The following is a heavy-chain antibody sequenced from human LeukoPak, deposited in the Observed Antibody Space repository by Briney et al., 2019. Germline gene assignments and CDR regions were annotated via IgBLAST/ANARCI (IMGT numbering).Heavy chain of an antibody. CDR1: GFTFNTYS. J-gene: IGHJ4*02. V-gene: IGHV3-21*01. CDR3: ANHFACGSTSCPPFDS. CDR2: ISDNSNYI. Sequence: GGSLRLSCAASGFTFNTYSMNWVRQAPGKGLEWVSSISDNSNYIYYSDSVEGRFTISRDNAKNSLYLQMNSLRVEDTAVYYCANHFACGSTSCPPFDSWGQGTLVTVSS. D-gene: IGHD2-2*01.